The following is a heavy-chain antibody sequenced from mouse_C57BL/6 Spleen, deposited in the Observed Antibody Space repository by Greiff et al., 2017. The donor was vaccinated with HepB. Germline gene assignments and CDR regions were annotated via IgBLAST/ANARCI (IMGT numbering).Heavy chain of an antibody. V-gene: IGHV1-78*01. CDR3: ARGGYYYGSSDAMDY. J-gene: IGHJ4*01. Sequence: VQLQQSDAELVKPGASVKISCKVSGYTFTDHTIHWMKQRPEQGLEWIGYIYPRDGSTKYNEKFKGKATLTADKSSSTAYMQLNSLTSEDSAVYCCARGGYYYGSSDAMDYWGQGTSVTVSS. CDR1: GYTFTDHT. CDR2: IYPRDGST. D-gene: IGHD1-1*01.